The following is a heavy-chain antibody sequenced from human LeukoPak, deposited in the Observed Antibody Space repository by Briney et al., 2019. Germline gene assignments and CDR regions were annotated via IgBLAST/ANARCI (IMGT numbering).Heavy chain of an antibody. V-gene: IGHV3-48*02. CDR3: SREGYSGSYVEY. Sequence: GGSLRLSCAASGFIFSSYSMNWVRQAPGMGLEWISYIRSDSRTTYYAGSVKGRFTVSRDDAKDSLYRQMSSLRDEDTAVYYCSREGYSGSYVEYWGQGTLVTVSS. CDR2: IRSDSRTT. D-gene: IGHD1-26*01. CDR1: GFIFSSYS. J-gene: IGHJ4*02.